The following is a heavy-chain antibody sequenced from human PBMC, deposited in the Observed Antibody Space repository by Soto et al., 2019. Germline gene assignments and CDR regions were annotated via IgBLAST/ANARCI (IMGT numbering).Heavy chain of an antibody. CDR2: ISGSGGST. Sequence: GGSLRLSCAASGFTFSSYAMSWVRQAPGKGLEWVSAISGSGGSTYYADSVKGRFTISRDNSKNTLYLQMNSLRSEDTAVYCCAKAYYDSSGYYSQGDYWGQGTLVTVSS. V-gene: IGHV3-23*01. D-gene: IGHD3-22*01. CDR1: GFTFSSYA. CDR3: AKAYYDSSGYYSQGDY. J-gene: IGHJ4*02.